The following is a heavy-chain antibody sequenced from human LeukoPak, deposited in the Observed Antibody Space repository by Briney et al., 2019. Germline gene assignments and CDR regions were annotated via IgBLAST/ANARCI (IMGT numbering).Heavy chain of an antibody. Sequence: GGSLRLSCAAPGFTFSHYGMHWVRQAPGKGLEWVTFIRYAGDNIYYADSVKGRFTISRDNSKGTLYLQMNSLRAEDTAVYYCAKVYHYDSSGYSNYWGQGTLVTVSS. CDR3: AKVYHYDSSGYSNY. CDR2: IRYAGDNI. J-gene: IGHJ4*02. CDR1: GFTFSHYG. D-gene: IGHD3-22*01. V-gene: IGHV3-30*02.